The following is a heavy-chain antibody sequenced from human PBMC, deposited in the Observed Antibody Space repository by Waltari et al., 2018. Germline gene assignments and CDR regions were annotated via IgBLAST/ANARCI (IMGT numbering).Heavy chain of an antibody. J-gene: IGHJ4*02. Sequence: QVHLQQWGAGLLKPSETLSLTCAVYGGSFRGYYWSWFRQPPGKGLEWIGHIDQNEHTTYNPSLKDRLTISVDRSQKTFTLTLTSVTAADTGVYFCASTPLFYYDTSGYSFWGQGTLVTVSS. CDR3: ASTPLFYYDTSGYSF. V-gene: IGHV4-34*01. CDR2: IDQNEHT. CDR1: GGSFRGYY. D-gene: IGHD3-22*01.